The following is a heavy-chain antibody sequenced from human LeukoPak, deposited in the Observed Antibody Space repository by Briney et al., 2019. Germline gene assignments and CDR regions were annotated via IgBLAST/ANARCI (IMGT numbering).Heavy chain of an antibody. CDR2: IYYSGST. D-gene: IGHD3-16*01. CDR1: GYSISSYY. Sequence: SETLSLTCTVSGYSISSYYWSWIRQPPGKGLEWIGYIYYSGSTNYNPSLKSRVTISVDTSKNQFSLKLSSVTAADTAVYYCARDGGGWGYVSTIWGQGTMVTVSS. V-gene: IGHV4-59*01. J-gene: IGHJ3*02. CDR3: ARDGGGWGYVSTI.